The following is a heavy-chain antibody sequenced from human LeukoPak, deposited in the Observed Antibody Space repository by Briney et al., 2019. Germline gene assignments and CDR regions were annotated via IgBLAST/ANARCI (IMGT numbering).Heavy chain of an antibody. J-gene: IGHJ5*02. CDR2: IYSDGVT. Sequence: GGSLRFSCAASGFIVNSYAMSWVRQAPGKGLAWVSLIYSDGVTQYADSVKGRFTISRDNSKNTLYLQMNSLRDEDTAVYFCARDRAEGKTWVEFDPWGQGTLVTVSS. V-gene: IGHV3-66*02. CDR3: ARDRAEGKTWVEFDP. CDR1: GFIVNSYA.